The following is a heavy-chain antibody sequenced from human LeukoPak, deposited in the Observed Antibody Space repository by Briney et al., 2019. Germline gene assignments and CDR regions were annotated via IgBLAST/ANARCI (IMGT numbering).Heavy chain of an antibody. J-gene: IGHJ2*01. CDR2: ISSSSSYI. CDR3: AREPKLAYCGGDCYINWYFDL. D-gene: IGHD2-21*02. V-gene: IGHV3-21*01. Sequence: PGGSLRLSCAASGFTFSSYSMNWVRQAPGKRLEWVSSISSSSSYIYYADSVKGRFTISRDNAKNSLYLQMNSLRAEDTAVYYCAREPKLAYCGGDCYINWYFDLWGRGTLVTVSS. CDR1: GFTFSSYS.